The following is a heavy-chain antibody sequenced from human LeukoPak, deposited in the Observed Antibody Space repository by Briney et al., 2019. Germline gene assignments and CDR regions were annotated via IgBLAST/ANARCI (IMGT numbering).Heavy chain of an antibody. Sequence: ASVKVSCKASGGTFSSYAISWVRQAPGQGLEWMGGIIPIFGTANYAQKFQGRVTITADKSTSTAYMELSSLRSEDTAVYYCARDTYYYDSSGYGAFDIWGQGTMVTVSS. CDR2: IIPIFGTA. CDR1: GGTFSSYA. V-gene: IGHV1-69*06. CDR3: ARDTYYYDSSGYGAFDI. J-gene: IGHJ3*02. D-gene: IGHD3-22*01.